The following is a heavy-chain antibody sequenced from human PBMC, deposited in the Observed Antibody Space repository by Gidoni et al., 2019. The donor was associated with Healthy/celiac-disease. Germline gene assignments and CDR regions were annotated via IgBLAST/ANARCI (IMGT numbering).Heavy chain of an antibody. CDR2: IWYDGSNK. CDR3: AREPRPSPFPFGGVID. Sequence: QVQLVESGGGVVQPGGSLRLSCAASGVTFSSYGMHWVRQAPGKGLEWVAVIWYDGSNKYYADSVKGRFTISRDNSKNTLYLQMNSLRAEDTAVYYCAREPRPSPFPFGGVIDWGQGTLVTVSS. J-gene: IGHJ4*02. V-gene: IGHV3-33*01. CDR1: GVTFSSYG. D-gene: IGHD3-16*02.